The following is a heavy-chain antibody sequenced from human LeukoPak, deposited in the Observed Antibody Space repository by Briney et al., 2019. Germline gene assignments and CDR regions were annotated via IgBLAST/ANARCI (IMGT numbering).Heavy chain of an antibody. V-gene: IGHV4-39*01. CDR1: GGSISSTSYY. CDR3: ARLSSSWVYYYYYMDV. CDR2: IYYSGST. J-gene: IGHJ6*03. D-gene: IGHD6-13*01. Sequence: PSETLSLTCTVSGGSISSTSYYWGWIRQPPGKGLEWIGSIYYSGSTYSNPSLRSRVTMSVDTSLNQFSLRLSSVTAADTAVYYCARLSSSWVYYYYYMDVWGKGTTVTVSS.